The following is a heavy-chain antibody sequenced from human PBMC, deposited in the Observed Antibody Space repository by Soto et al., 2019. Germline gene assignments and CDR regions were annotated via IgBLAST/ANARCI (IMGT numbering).Heavy chain of an antibody. CDR1: GDSISSYY. CDR3: ATVANRPGAVVFEY. CDR2: IYKTGST. D-gene: IGHD2-15*01. Sequence: VQLQESGPGLVKPSETLSLTCTVSGDSISSYYWSWLRQPPGKGLEWIGYIYKTGSTNYNPSLASRVSIALDTSNNRFSLKMNSVTATDTAVYYCATVANRPGAVVFEYWGQGSRVTVSS. V-gene: IGHV4-59*01. J-gene: IGHJ4*02.